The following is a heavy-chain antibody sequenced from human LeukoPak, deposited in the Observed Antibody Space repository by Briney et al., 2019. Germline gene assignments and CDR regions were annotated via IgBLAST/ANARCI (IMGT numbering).Heavy chain of an antibody. CDR1: GGSISSYY. J-gene: IGHJ4*02. CDR2: MYTSGSI. V-gene: IGHV4-4*07. CDR3: VRGASRDRLDY. Sequence: SETLSLTCTVSGGSISSYYWSWIRQPAGKGLEWIGRMYTSGSINYNPSLKSRVTMSVDTSKNQFSLKLSSVTAADTAVYYCVRGASRDRLDYWGQGTLVTVSS.